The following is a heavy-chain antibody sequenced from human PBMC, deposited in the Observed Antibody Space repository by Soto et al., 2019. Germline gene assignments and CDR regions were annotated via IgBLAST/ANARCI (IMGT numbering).Heavy chain of an antibody. V-gene: IGHV3-7*01. CDR2: IKKDGSEQ. D-gene: IGHD6-19*01. J-gene: IGHJ4*02. CDR3: ARDRSSGWFDFDY. CDR1: GFTFNTYW. Sequence: GGSLRLSCTASGFTFNTYWMTWVRQAPGKGLEWVSNIKKDGSEQYYVGSVNGRFIISRDNAKNTLYLQMNSLRAEDTAVYYCARDRSSGWFDFDYWGQGTLVTVSS.